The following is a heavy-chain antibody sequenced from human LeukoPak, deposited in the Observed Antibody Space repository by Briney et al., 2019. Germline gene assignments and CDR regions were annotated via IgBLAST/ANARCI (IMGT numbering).Heavy chain of an antibody. CDR1: GGSFSGYY. CDR2: INHSGST. D-gene: IGHD3-3*01. Sequence: DPSETLSLTCAVYGGSFSGYYWSWIRPPPGKGLEWSGEINHSGSTKYNPSLKSRVTISVDTSKNQFSLKLSSVTAADTAVYYCARGGIEFEFGIFGVVKVPRFYYGMDVWGQGTTVTVSS. J-gene: IGHJ6*02. V-gene: IGHV4-34*01. CDR3: ARGGIEFEFGIFGVVKVPRFYYGMDV.